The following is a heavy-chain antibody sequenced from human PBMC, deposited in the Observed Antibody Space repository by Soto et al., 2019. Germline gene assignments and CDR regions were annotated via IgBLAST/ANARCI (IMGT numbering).Heavy chain of an antibody. CDR2: IHYSGRT. J-gene: IGHJ4*02. V-gene: IGHV4-59*12. CDR3: VRVGVGIGNHFDS. CDR1: NGSISGFY. D-gene: IGHD1-26*01. Sequence: LSLTCSVSNGSISGFYWTWIRQPPGKILEWIGYIHYSGRTDYNPSLTSRATMSVDTSKNQFSLNLKSITAADTAVYHCVRVGVGIGNHFDSWGRGTLVTVSS.